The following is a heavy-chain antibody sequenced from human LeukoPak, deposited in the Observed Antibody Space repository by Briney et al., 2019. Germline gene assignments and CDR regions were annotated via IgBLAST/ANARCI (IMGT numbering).Heavy chain of an antibody. D-gene: IGHD3-3*01. Sequence: TSETLSLTCAVYGGSFSGYYWRWIRQPPGKGLEWIGEINHSGSTNYNPSLKSRVTISVDTSKNQFPLKLSSVTAADTAVYYCARAKAVRITIFGVVKYYFDYWGQGTLVTVSS. CDR2: INHSGST. CDR1: GGSFSGYY. J-gene: IGHJ4*02. CDR3: ARAKAVRITIFGVVKYYFDY. V-gene: IGHV4-34*01.